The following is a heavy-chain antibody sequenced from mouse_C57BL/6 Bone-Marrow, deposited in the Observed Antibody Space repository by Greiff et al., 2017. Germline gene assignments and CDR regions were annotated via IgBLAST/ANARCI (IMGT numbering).Heavy chain of an antibody. Sequence: VQLQQSGAELVKPGASVKMSCKASGYTFTSYWITWVKQRPGQGLEWIGDIYPGSGSTNYNEKFKSKATLTVDTSSSTAYMQLSSLTSEDSAVYYCASPGQNYYSSRYYFDYWSQGTTLTVSS. CDR3: ASPGQNYYSSRYYFDY. V-gene: IGHV1-55*01. CDR2: IYPGSGST. CDR1: GYTFTSYW. D-gene: IGHD1-1*01. J-gene: IGHJ2*01.